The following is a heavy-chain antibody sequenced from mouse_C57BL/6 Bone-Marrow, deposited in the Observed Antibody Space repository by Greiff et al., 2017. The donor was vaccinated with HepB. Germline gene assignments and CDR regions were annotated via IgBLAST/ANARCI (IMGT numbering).Heavy chain of an antibody. V-gene: IGHV7-1*01. J-gene: IGHJ4*01. CDR1: GFTFSDFY. D-gene: IGHD2-4*01. CDR2: SRNKANDYTT. CDR3: AREGGDYDNYAMDY. Sequence: EVKLMESGGGLVQSGRSLRHSCATSGFTFSDFYMEWVRQAPGKGLEWIAASRNKANDYTTEYSASVKGRFIVSRDTSQSILYLQMNALRAEDTAIYYCAREGGDYDNYAMDYWGQGTSVTVSS.